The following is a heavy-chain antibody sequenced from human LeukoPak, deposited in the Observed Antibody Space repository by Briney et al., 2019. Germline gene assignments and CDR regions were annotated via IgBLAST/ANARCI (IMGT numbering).Heavy chain of an antibody. V-gene: IGHV3-33*01. Sequence: GGSLRLSCAASGFTFSGYAVHWVRQPPRKGLEGGAVVWYDGSNKYYADSVKGRFTISRDNYKNTLYLQMNSLRADDTDVYYCAREQFRGTSDACGYWGQGTLVSVSS. D-gene: IGHD1-26*01. CDR2: VWYDGSNK. CDR3: AREQFRGTSDACGY. CDR1: GFTFSGYA. J-gene: IGHJ4*02.